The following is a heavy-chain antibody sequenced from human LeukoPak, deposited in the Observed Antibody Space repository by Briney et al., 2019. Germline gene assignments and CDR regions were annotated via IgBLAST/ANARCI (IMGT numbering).Heavy chain of an antibody. V-gene: IGHV3-30*12. CDR1: GFTFSSYG. J-gene: IGHJ6*03. D-gene: IGHD3-22*01. CDR3: ARSYYDSSGYYPHPDYMAG. CDR2: ISYDGSNK. Sequence: GGSLRLSCAASGFTFSSYGMHWVRQAPGKGLEWVAVISYDGSNKYYADSVKGRFTISRDNAKNSLYLQMNSLRAEDTAVYYCARSYYDSSGYYPHPDYMAGWGKGTTVTISS.